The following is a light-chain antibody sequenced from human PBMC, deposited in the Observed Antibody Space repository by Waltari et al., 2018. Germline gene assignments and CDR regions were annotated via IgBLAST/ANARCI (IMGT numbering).Light chain of an antibody. Sequence: SYVLTQPPSVSVAPGETARITCGGNTIRTKSVHWYRQKPGQAPVLVRSYDSDRPSGIPERFSGSNSGDTATLTISRVEAGDEADYYCQVWDANNEPGLFGTGTEVTV. V-gene: IGLV3-21*01. CDR1: TIRTKS. J-gene: IGLJ1*01. CDR3: QVWDANNEPGL. CDR2: YDS.